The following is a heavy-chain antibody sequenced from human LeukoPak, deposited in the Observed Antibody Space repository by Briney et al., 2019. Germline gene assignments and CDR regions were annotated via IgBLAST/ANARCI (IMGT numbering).Heavy chain of an antibody. Sequence: GGSLRLSCAASGFTFSTYFMHWVRQAPGKGLEWVADIASDGSHTFYVESVKGRFTISRDNSKNTLYLQMNSLRAEDTAVYFCARKRQDTFLLSGVFDIWGQGKMVTVSP. V-gene: IGHV3-30-3*01. CDR3: ARKRQDTFLLSGVFDI. CDR1: GFTFSTYF. J-gene: IGHJ3*02. D-gene: IGHD2/OR15-2a*01. CDR2: IASDGSHT.